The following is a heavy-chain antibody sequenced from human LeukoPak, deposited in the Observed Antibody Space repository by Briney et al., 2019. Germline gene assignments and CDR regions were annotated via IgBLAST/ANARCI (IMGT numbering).Heavy chain of an antibody. J-gene: IGHJ4*02. V-gene: IGHV1-69*04. CDR2: IIPILGIA. CDR1: GGTFSSYA. CDR3: ARGDRKSGYLRY. Sequence: GSSVKVSCKASGGTFSSYAISWVRQAPGQGLEWMGRIIPILGIANYAQKFQGRVTITADKSTSTAYMELSSLRSEGTAVYYCARGDRKSGYLRYWGQGTLVTVSS. D-gene: IGHD3-3*01.